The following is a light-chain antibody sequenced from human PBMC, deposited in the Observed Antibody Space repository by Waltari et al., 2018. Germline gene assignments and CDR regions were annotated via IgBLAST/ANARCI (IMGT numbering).Light chain of an antibody. CDR1: QSFGRS. Sequence: EIVLTQSPGTLSLSPGERATLSCRASQSFGRSLAWYQQKPGQAPRLLIFAASSRATGIPDSFSGSGSGTDFSLSISRLEPEDLAVYYCQHYVRLPATFGQGTKVEIK. CDR3: QHYVRLPAT. CDR2: AAS. J-gene: IGKJ1*01. V-gene: IGKV3-20*01.